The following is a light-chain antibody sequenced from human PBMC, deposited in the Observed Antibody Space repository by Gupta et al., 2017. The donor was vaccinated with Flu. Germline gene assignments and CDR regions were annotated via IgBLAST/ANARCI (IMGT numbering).Light chain of an antibody. V-gene: IGKV1D-16*01. J-gene: IGKJ4*01. Sequence: DIQMIHSPSSLSASVGDRVNITCRASQGISSWLVLCQQKPEKAPKSLIYAAASLQRGVPSKCSRSGSRTEFYLAISSRQGEDCAALYCQQYNSNPTTFGGGTKVEIK. CDR2: AAA. CDR1: QGISSW. CDR3: QQYNSNPTT.